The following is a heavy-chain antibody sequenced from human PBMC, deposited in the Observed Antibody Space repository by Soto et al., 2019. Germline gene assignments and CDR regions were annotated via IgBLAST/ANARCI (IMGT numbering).Heavy chain of an antibody. D-gene: IGHD1-26*01. CDR2: TYYRSKWYY. V-gene: IGHV6-1*01. CDR3: ARGEQYSGRIFDY. CDR1: GDSVSSNSAG. J-gene: IGHJ4*01. Sequence: SQTLSLTCAITGDSVSSNSAGWSWVRQSPSRGLEWLGRTYYRSKWYYEYAVSVRGRITINPDTSKNQYSLQLNSVTPEDTAVYFCARGEQYSGRIFDYWGQGSLVTVSS.